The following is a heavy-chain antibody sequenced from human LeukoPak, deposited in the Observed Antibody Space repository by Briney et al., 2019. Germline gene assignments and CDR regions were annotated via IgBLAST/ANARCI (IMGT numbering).Heavy chain of an antibody. Sequence: SGGSLRLSCAASGFTFSDYYMTWIRQAPGKGLEWVSSISGSGGGTYYADSVKGRFSISRDNSKNTLYLEMNSLRAEDTAIYYCAKTLTFYYGSGSDYFDSWGQGTLVTVSS. CDR1: GFTFSDYY. J-gene: IGHJ4*02. V-gene: IGHV3-23*01. D-gene: IGHD3-10*01. CDR3: AKTLTFYYGSGSDYFDS. CDR2: ISGSGGGT.